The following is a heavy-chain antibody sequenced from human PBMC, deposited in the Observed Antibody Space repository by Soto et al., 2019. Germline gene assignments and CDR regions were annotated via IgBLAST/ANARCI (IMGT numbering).Heavy chain of an antibody. CDR3: ARVGHITNYGMAV. CDR2: IIPFFGTS. D-gene: IGHD1-26*01. Sequence: QVQLVQAGAEVKKPGSSVKVSCEASGGTFSSYPINWVRQAPGQGLEWMGGIIPFFGTSNYAQKFQGRVTITADDSTSPACMELRSLRSEDTAVYYCARVGHITNYGMAVWGQGTTVTVSS. J-gene: IGHJ6*02. V-gene: IGHV1-69*01. CDR1: GGTFSSYP.